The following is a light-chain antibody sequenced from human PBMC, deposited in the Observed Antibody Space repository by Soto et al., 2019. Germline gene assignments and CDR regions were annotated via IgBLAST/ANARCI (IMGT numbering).Light chain of an antibody. Sequence: QSALTQPASVSGSPGQSITISCTGTSSDVGGYNYVSWYQQHPGKAPKLMIYDVSNRPSGFSNRFPGSKSGNTASLTISGFQLEDEADAYCRCYTLSRTLLYVFGTGTKVTVL. CDR3: RCYTLSRTLLYV. V-gene: IGLV2-14*01. CDR2: DVS. J-gene: IGLJ1*01. CDR1: SSDVGGYNY.